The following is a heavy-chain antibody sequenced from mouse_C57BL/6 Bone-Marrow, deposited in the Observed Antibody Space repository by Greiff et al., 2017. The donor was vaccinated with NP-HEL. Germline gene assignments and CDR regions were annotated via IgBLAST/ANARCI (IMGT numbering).Heavy chain of an antibody. CDR2: IYPYNGVS. Sequence: DVHLVESGPELVKPGASVKISCKASGYSFTGYYMHWVKQSHGNILDWIGYIYPYNGVSSYNQKFKGKATLTVDKSSSTAYMELRSLTSEDSAVYYCARRRDYYGSSPWFAYWGQGTLVTVSA. J-gene: IGHJ3*01. D-gene: IGHD1-1*01. V-gene: IGHV1-31*01. CDR1: GYSFTGYY. CDR3: ARRRDYYGSSPWFAY.